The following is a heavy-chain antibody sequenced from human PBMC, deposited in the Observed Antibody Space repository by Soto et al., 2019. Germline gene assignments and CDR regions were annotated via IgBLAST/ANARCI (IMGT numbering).Heavy chain of an antibody. CDR1: GGSISSGGYY. V-gene: IGHV4-31*03. CDR2: IYYSGST. Sequence: QVQLQESGPGLVKPSQTLSLTCTVSGGSISSGGYYWSWIRQHPGKGLEWIGYIYYSGSTYYNPSLKSRVTISVDTSKNPFSLKLSSVTAADTAVYYCARDRECSGGTCYNYFDYWGQGTLVTVSS. J-gene: IGHJ4*02. D-gene: IGHD2-15*01. CDR3: ARDRECSGGTCYNYFDY.